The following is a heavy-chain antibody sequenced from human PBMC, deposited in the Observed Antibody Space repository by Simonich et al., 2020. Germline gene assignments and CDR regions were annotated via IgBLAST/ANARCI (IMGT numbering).Heavy chain of an antibody. Sequence: EVQLVESGGGLVQPGGSLRLSCAASGFTFSSYDMNWVRQAPGEGREWGSNIRSRGSTQYYADSVKGRFTISRDNAKNSLYLQMTSLRAEDTAVYYCARHYYGDYYFDYWGQGTLVTVSS. CDR3: ARHYYGDYYFDY. D-gene: IGHD4-17*01. CDR2: IRSRGSTQ. V-gene: IGHV3-48*03. J-gene: IGHJ4*02. CDR1: GFTFSSYD.